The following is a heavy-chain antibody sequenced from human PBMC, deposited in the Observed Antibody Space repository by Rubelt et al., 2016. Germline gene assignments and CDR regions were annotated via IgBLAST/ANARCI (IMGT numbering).Heavy chain of an antibody. D-gene: IGHD3-16*01. V-gene: IGHV4-39*07. CDR2: IDYSGNT. Sequence: QLQLQESGPGLVKPSETLSLTCPVSGASIRSSTYYSGWIRQPPGRGLEWIGSIDYSGNTYYKPSLKSRTTFSVDKSKNQISLKLTSVTAADTAVYYCARKVGGAGGLDYWGQGTLVTVSS. CDR3: ARKVGGAGGLDY. J-gene: IGHJ4*02. CDR1: GASIRSSTYY.